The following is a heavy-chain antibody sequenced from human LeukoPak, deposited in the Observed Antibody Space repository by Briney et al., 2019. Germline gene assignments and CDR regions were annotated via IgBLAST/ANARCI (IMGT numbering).Heavy chain of an antibody. V-gene: IGHV4-34*01. D-gene: IGHD2-15*01. CDR1: GASFSEYA. CDR3: ARLGYCSGGSCYYYYYMDV. J-gene: IGHJ6*03. CDR2: IKHGGGA. Sequence: SETLSLTCGVSGASFSEYAWNWVRQSPAEGLEWIGEIKHGGGATYNPSLMGRVTISVDTSKNQFSLKLSSVTAADTAVYYCARLGYCSGGSCYYYYYMDVWGKGTTVTVSS.